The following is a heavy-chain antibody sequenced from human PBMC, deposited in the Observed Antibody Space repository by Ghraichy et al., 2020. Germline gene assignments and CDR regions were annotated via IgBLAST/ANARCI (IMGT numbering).Heavy chain of an antibody. J-gene: IGHJ3*02. CDR2: IKSDGSDT. CDR3: AREHDASDI. CDR1: GFTFSSYW. V-gene: IGHV3-74*01. Sequence: RGSLRLSCAASGFTFSSYWMHWVRQAPGKGLVWVSHIKSDGSDTNYADSVRGRFTISRDNAKNTLYLQMNSLRAEDTAVYYCAREHDASDIWGQGTMVTVSS.